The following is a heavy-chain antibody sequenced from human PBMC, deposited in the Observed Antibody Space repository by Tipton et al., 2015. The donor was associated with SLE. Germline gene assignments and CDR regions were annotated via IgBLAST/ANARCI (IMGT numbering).Heavy chain of an antibody. J-gene: IGHJ3*02. CDR1: GGSISSYY. CDR3: ARAYCTGGVCYGLFTFDI. Sequence: LSLTCTVSGGSISSYYWNWIRQAPGKGLEWISYISSSGSSNFADSVKGRFTISRDNAKNSLYLQMNSLRAEDTAVYHCARAYCTGGVCYGLFTFDIWGQGTMVTVSS. CDR2: ISSSGSS. V-gene: IGHV3-48*03. D-gene: IGHD2-8*02.